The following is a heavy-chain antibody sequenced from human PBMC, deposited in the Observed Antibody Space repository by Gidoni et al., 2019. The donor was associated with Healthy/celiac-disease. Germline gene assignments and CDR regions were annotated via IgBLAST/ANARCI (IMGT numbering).Heavy chain of an antibody. CDR3: ERIEMVRGADTMYYYGMDV. V-gene: IGHV2-26*01. J-gene: IGHJ6*02. D-gene: IGHD3-10*01. Sequence: QVTLKESGPVLVKPTETLTLTCTVSVFSLSNARMGVSWIRQSPGKALEWLAHILSNDEKAYSTPLKSRLTISKDTSKSQVVLTMTNMDPVDTATYYCERIEMVRGADTMYYYGMDVWGQGTTVTVSS. CDR2: ILSNDEK. CDR1: VFSLSNARMG.